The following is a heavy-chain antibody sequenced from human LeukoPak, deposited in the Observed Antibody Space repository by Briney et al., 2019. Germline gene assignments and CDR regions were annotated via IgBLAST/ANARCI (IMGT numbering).Heavy chain of an antibody. CDR2: ISGSGGST. CDR3: AKDGEYSGAVGAFDI. Sequence: GGSLRPSCAASGFTFSSYAMSWVRQAPGKGLEWVSAISGSGGSTYYADSVKGRFTISRDNSKNTLYLQMNSPRAEDTAVYYCAKDGEYSGAVGAFDIWGQGTMVTVSS. D-gene: IGHD5-12*01. J-gene: IGHJ3*02. V-gene: IGHV3-23*01. CDR1: GFTFSSYA.